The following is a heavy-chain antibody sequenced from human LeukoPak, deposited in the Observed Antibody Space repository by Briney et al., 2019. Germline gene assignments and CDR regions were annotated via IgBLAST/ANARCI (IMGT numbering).Heavy chain of an antibody. V-gene: IGHV3-23*01. D-gene: IGHD1-26*01. CDR1: GFTFSSYA. Sequence: GGSLRLSCAASGFTFSSYAMSWVRQAPGKGLEWVSSISYTGGSTYYADSVKGRFTISRDNSKNTLNLQMNSLRAEDTAVYYCAKRIVGPTSGYYFDYWGQGTLVTVSS. CDR3: AKRIVGPTSGYYFDY. J-gene: IGHJ4*02. CDR2: ISYTGGST.